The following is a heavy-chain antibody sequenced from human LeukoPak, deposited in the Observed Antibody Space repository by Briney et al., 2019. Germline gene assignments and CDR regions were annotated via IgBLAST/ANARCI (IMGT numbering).Heavy chain of an antibody. CDR3: ARRSDGYDSSAYCH. CDR1: GYTFTGYY. D-gene: IGHD3-22*01. V-gene: IGHV1-8*02. CDR2: VNPNSGNT. Sequence: GASVRVSCKASGYTFTGYYIHWVRQAPGQGLEWMGWVNPNSGNTGYAQKFQGRVTMTMDPSISTAYMELSSLRSEDTAVYYCARRSDGYDSSAYCHWGQGTLVTVSS. J-gene: IGHJ4*02.